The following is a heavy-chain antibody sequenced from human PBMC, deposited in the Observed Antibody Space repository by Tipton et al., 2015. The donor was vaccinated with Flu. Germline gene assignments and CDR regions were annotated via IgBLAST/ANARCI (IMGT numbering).Heavy chain of an antibody. CDR3: AKDTIRKGGFGEFDP. J-gene: IGHJ5*02. V-gene: IGHV3-9*01. CDR1: GFTFDDYA. CDR2: ISWNSGSI. D-gene: IGHD3-10*01. Sequence: SLRLSCAASGFTFDDYAMHWVRQAPGKGLEWVSGISWNSGSIGYADSVKGRFTISRDNAKNSLYLQMNSLRAEDTALYYCAKDTIRKGGFGEFDPWGQGTLVTVSS.